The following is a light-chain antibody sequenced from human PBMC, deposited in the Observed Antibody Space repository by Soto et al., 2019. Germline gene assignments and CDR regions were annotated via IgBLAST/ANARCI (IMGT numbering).Light chain of an antibody. CDR3: LQDYNYPWT. CDR2: AAS. CDR1: QGIRND. V-gene: IGKV1-6*01. Sequence: AIQMTQSPSSLSASVGDRVTITCRASQGIRNDLGWYQQKPGKAPKLLIYAASSLQSGVPPRFSGSGSGTDFTLTITSLQPEDFATYYCLQDYNYPWTFGQGTKVEIK. J-gene: IGKJ1*01.